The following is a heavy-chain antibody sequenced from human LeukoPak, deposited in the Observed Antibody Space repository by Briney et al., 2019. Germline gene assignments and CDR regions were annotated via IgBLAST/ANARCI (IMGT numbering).Heavy chain of an antibody. CDR1: GGSISSYY. Sequence: PSETLSLTCTVSGGSISSYYWSWIRQPPGKGLGWIGYIYYSGSTNYNPSLKSRVTISVDTSKNQFSLKLSSVTAADTAVYYCAKHGYSGCDYWGASFDYWGQGTLVTVSS. CDR3: AKHGYSGCDYWGASFDY. V-gene: IGHV4-59*08. D-gene: IGHD5-12*01. J-gene: IGHJ4*02. CDR2: IYYSGST.